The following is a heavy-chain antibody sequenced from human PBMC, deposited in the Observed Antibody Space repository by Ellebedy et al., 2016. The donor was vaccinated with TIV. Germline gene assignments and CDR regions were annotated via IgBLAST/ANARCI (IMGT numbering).Heavy chain of an antibody. CDR3: TTAVADSSSWSDY. Sequence: GGSLRLXXAASGFTFSNAWMSWVRQAPGKGLEWVGRIKSKTDGGTTDYAAPVKGRFTISRDDSKNTLYLQMNSLKTEDTAVYYCTTAVADSSSWSDYWGQGTLVTVSS. CDR1: GFTFSNAW. D-gene: IGHD6-13*01. CDR2: IKSKTDGGTT. J-gene: IGHJ4*02. V-gene: IGHV3-15*01.